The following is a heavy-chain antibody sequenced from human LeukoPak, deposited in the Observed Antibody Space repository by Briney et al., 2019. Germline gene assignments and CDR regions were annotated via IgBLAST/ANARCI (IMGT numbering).Heavy chain of an antibody. Sequence: GASVKVSCKASGYTFTGYYMHWVRQAPGRGLEWMGWINPNSGGTNYAQKFQGRVTMTRDTSISTVYMELSRLRSDDTAVYYCARSWMGLWGGNWFDPWGQGTLVTVSS. CDR1: GYTFTGYY. CDR3: ARSWMGLWGGNWFDP. D-gene: IGHD3-3*01. CDR2: INPNSGGT. V-gene: IGHV1-2*02. J-gene: IGHJ5*02.